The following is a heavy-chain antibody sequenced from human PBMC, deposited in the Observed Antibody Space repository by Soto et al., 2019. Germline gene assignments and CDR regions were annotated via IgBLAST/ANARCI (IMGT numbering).Heavy chain of an antibody. V-gene: IGHV5-10-1*01. CDR1: GFGFASSW. CDR3: ARHGRGYSGYEYY. J-gene: IGHJ4*02. D-gene: IGHD5-12*01. CDR2: IDPGDSYT. Sequence: GESLKISCKESGFGFASSWIIWVRQMPGKGLEWMGRIDPGDSYTSYSPSFQGHVTISADKSISTVYLQWSSLKASDTAMYYCARHGRGYSGYEYYWGQGALVTVSS.